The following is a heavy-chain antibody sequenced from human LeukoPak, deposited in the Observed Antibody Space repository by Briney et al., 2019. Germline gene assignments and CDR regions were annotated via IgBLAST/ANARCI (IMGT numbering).Heavy chain of an antibody. CDR3: ARDGIAVAGTKV. Sequence: GGSQRLSCAASGFTFSSYAMSWVRQAPGKGLEWVANIKQDGSEKYYVDSVKGRFTISRDNAKNSLYLQMNSLRAEDTAVYYCARDGIAVAGTKVWGQGTLVTVSS. D-gene: IGHD6-19*01. CDR1: GFTFSSYA. V-gene: IGHV3-7*01. J-gene: IGHJ4*02. CDR2: IKQDGSEK.